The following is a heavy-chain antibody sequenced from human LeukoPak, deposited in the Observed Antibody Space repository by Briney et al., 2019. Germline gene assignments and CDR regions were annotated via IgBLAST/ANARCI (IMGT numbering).Heavy chain of an antibody. V-gene: IGHV4-30-4*01. CDR2: IYYGGT. J-gene: IGHJ4*02. D-gene: IGHD2-21*01. CDR1: GGSISSGYYY. Sequence: SETLSLTCTVSGGSISSGYYYWSWIRQPPGKGLEYIGYIYYGGTYYNPSLKSRVTISVDTSKNQFSLKLSSVTAADTAVYYCARLFLYWGQGTLVTVSS. CDR3: ARLFLY.